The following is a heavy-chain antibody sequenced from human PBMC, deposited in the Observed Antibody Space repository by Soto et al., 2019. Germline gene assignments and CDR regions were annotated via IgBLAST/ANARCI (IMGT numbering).Heavy chain of an antibody. V-gene: IGHV3-15*07. CDR1: GFTFSNAW. D-gene: IGHD2-2*01. J-gene: IGHJ4*02. CDR3: TTDTRVVPAASLIVY. CDR2: IKSKTDGGTT. Sequence: EVQLVESGGGLVKPGGSLRLSCAASGFTFSNAWMNWVRQAPGKGLEWVGRIKSKTDGGTTDYAAPVKGRFTISRDDSTTTLYLQMNSLKPEDTAVYYCTTDTRVVPAASLIVYWGQGTLVTVSS.